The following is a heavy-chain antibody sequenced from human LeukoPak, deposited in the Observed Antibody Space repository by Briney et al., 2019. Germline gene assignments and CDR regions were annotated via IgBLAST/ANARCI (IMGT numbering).Heavy chain of an antibody. Sequence: GSLRLSCAGSGLTFSSYSMNWVRLAPGKGLEWVSFISSSGSYIYFADSVNGRFTISRDNAKNSLFLQMNSLRAEDTGLYYCARATTAKRGSEGYWGRGTLVTVSS. J-gene: IGHJ4*02. D-gene: IGHD4-11*01. CDR3: ARATTAKRGSEGY. CDR2: ISSSGSYI. V-gene: IGHV3-21*01. CDR1: GLTFSSYS.